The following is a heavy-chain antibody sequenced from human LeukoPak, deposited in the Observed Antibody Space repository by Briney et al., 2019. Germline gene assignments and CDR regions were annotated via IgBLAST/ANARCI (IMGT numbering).Heavy chain of an antibody. CDR1: GFTFSSYA. Sequence: TGGSLRLSCAASGFTFSSYAMNWVRQAPGKGLEWVSGISGSGGTTYYADSVQGRFTISRDNSKNTPYVQMNSLRADDTAIYYCVKDSYYYDNSGYYYVKDHWGQGTLVTVSS. V-gene: IGHV3-23*01. D-gene: IGHD3-22*01. CDR3: VKDSYYYDNSGYYYVKDH. J-gene: IGHJ4*02. CDR2: ISGSGGTT.